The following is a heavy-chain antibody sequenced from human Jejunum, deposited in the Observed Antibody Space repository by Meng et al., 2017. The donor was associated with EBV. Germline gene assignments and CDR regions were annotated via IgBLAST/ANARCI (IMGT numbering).Heavy chain of an antibody. CDR3: ARDPYDDKRADFDY. D-gene: IGHD1-1*01. Sequence: QGQVVESGGGVVQPGRSLRLSCAASGFTFSRYAMDWVRQAPGKGLEWVAVIWFDGSIKYYADSVKGRFTISRDNSKNMVYLQMNSLTAEDTAVYYCARDPYDDKRADFDYWGQGTLVTVSS. CDR1: GFTFSRYA. V-gene: IGHV3-33*01. J-gene: IGHJ4*02. CDR2: IWFDGSIK.